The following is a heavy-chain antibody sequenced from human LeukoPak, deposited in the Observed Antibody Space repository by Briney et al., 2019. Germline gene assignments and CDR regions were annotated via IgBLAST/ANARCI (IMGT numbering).Heavy chain of an antibody. Sequence: PGGSLRLSCAASGFTFSNAWMSWVRQAPGKGLEWVGRIKSKTDGGTTDYAAPVKGRSTISRDDSKNTLYLQMNSLKTEDTAVYYCTTRFTMVRGVIIPDAFDIWGQGTMVTVSS. CDR2: IKSKTDGGTT. CDR3: TTRFTMVRGVIIPDAFDI. CDR1: GFTFSNAW. V-gene: IGHV3-15*01. D-gene: IGHD3-10*01. J-gene: IGHJ3*02.